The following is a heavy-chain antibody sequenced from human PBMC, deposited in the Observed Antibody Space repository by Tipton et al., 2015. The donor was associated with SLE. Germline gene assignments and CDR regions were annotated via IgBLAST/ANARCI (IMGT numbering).Heavy chain of an antibody. D-gene: IGHD1-26*01. J-gene: IGHJ4*02. CDR1: GFSISSGCY. CDR2: IFHTGTT. Sequence: TLSLTCTVSGFSISSGCYWVWIRQSPGKGLEWVATIFHTGTTYYRSSLRSRTTISVDTSKDQFSLQMTSLTAADTAVYYCVRINSGASRLFDYWGQGMLVAVSS. V-gene: IGHV4-38-2*02. CDR3: VRINSGASRLFDY.